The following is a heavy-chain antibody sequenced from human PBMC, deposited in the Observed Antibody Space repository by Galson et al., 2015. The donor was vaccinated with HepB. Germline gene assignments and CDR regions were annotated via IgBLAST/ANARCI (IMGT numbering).Heavy chain of an antibody. Sequence: SLRLSCAASGFTFSSYGMHWVRQAPGKGLEWVAVIWYDGSNKYYADSVKGRFTISRDNSKNTLYLQMNSLRAEDTAVYYCARDPAERVAATPSLFYYYYYYMDVWGKGTTVTVSS. D-gene: IGHD2-15*01. CDR2: IWYDGSNK. CDR3: ARDPAERVAATPSLFYYYYYYMDV. J-gene: IGHJ6*03. CDR1: GFTFSSYG. V-gene: IGHV3-33*01.